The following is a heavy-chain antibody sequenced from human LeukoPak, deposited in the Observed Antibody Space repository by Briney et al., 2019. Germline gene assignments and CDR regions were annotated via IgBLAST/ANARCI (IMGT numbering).Heavy chain of an antibody. CDR1: GGSFNDYY. CDR2: IKARGDT. V-gene: IGHV4-34*01. J-gene: IGHJ5*02. Sequence: SETLSLTCAVYGGSFNDYYWNWIRQPPGKGLEWIGEIKARGDTNYNPSLKRRDTISVDTSKKKFSLRLSSIIAADTALYYCARGQVPAARGYNWFDPWGQGTLVTVSS. CDR3: ARGQVPAARGYNWFDP. D-gene: IGHD2-2*01.